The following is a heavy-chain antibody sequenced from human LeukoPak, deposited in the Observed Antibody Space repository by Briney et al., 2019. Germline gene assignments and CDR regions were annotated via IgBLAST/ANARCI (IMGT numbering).Heavy chain of an antibody. D-gene: IGHD3-3*01. J-gene: IGHJ3*02. V-gene: IGHV5-51*01. Sequence: GESLKISCKGSGYSFTSYWIGWVRQMPGKGLEWMGIIYPGDSDPRYNPSFQGHVTISADKSISTAYLQWSSLKASDTAMYYCASRNRVVRAFDIWGQGTMVTVSS. CDR1: GYSFTSYW. CDR2: IYPGDSDP. CDR3: ASRNRVVRAFDI.